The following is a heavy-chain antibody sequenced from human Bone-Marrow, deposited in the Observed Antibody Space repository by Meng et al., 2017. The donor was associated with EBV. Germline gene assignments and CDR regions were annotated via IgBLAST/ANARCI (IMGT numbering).Heavy chain of an antibody. J-gene: IGHJ4*02. CDR1: GGSISSGGYS. V-gene: IGHV4-30-2*01. CDR3: ARVVARSYFDY. Sequence: QLQRQESGSGLGKPSQTLSLTCAVSGGSISSGGYSWSWVRQPPGKGLEWIGYIYHSGSTYYNPSLKSRVTISVDRSKNQFSLKLSSVTAADTAVYYCARVVARSYFDYWGQGTLVTVSS. CDR2: IYHSGST.